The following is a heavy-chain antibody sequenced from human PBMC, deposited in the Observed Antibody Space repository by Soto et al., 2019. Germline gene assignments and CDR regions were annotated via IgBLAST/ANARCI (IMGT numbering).Heavy chain of an antibody. D-gene: IGHD3-10*01. Sequence: GGSLRLSCAASGFTFNTYGMHWVRQAPGKGLEWVAVISYDGIFKYYGDSVKGRFTISRDNSKNTLYLQMNSLRAEDTAVYYCAKGAGSSYYYYYYGMDVWGQGTTVTVSS. V-gene: IGHV3-30*18. CDR3: AKGAGSSYYYYYYGMDV. CDR1: GFTFNTYG. J-gene: IGHJ6*02. CDR2: ISYDGIFK.